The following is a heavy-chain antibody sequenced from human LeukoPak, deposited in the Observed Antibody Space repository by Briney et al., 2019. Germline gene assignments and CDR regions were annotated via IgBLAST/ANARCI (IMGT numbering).Heavy chain of an antibody. D-gene: IGHD2-21*01. Sequence: SGGSLGLSCAASGFSFSDSPIHWVRQASGKGLEWVGRIRSKDQNSATAYAESVKGRFTISRDDSKNMAYLQMNSLRIEDTAVYYCESSITKAGGSWGQGALVTVSS. V-gene: IGHV3-73*01. CDR3: ESSITKAGGS. CDR2: IRSKDQNSAT. CDR1: GFSFSDSP. J-gene: IGHJ5*02.